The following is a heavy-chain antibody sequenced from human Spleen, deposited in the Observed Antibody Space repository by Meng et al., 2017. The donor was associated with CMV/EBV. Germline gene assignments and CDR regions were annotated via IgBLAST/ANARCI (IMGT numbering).Heavy chain of an antibody. Sequence: TFTGYYLHWVRQAPGQGLEWMGWINPNSGATNFAQKFQGRVTMTRDTSISTAYMELRRLTSDDTAVYYCARATENFVVEPPAIPFDYWGQGTLVTVSS. D-gene: IGHD2-2*02. J-gene: IGHJ4*02. CDR1: TFTGYY. CDR3: ARATENFVVEPPAIPFDY. V-gene: IGHV1-2*02. CDR2: INPNSGAT.